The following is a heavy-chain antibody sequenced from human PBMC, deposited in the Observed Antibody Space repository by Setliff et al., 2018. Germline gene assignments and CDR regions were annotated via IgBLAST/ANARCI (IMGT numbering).Heavy chain of an antibody. D-gene: IGHD3-9*01. CDR2: IYHSGNT. V-gene: IGHV4-38-2*02. J-gene: IGHJ4*02. CDR1: GDSISSTYH. CDR3: ARRGADYDILTGDDY. Sequence: PSETLSLTCNVSGDSISSTYHWGWIRQSPGKGLEWIGTIYHSGNTYYNPSLNSRLTISVDTSKNQFSLKLSSVTAADTAVYYCARRGADYDILTGDDYWGQGTLVTVSS.